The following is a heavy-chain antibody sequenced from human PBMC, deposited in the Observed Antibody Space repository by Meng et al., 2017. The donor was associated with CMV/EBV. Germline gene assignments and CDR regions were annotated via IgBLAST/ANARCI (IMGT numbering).Heavy chain of an antibody. CDR3: ARDSGNSSGYYPFFDY. J-gene: IGHJ4*02. V-gene: IGHV1-69*01. D-gene: IGHD3-22*01. Sequence: SGGTFSSYAISWVRQDPGQGLEWMGGINPIFGKANYAQKFQGRVTITADESTSTAYMELSSLRSEDTAVYYCARDSGNSSGYYPFFDYWGQGTLVTVSS. CDR2: INPIFGKA. CDR1: GGTFSSYA.